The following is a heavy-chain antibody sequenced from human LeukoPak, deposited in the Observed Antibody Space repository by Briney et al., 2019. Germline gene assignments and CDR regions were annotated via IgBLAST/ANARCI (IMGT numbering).Heavy chain of an antibody. J-gene: IGHJ3*02. CDR1: GYTFTGYY. Sequence: ASVKVSCKASGYTFTGYYMHWVRQAPGQGLEWMGWINPNSGGTNYAQKFQGWVTMTRDTSISTAYMELSRLRSDDTAVYYCARCGYCSSTSCSRGAFDIWAKGQWSPSLQ. D-gene: IGHD2-2*01. CDR3: ARCGYCSSTSCSRGAFDI. CDR2: INPNSGGT. V-gene: IGHV1-2*04.